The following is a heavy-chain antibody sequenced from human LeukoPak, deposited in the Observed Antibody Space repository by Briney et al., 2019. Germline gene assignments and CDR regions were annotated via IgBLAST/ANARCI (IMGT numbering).Heavy chain of an antibody. J-gene: IGHJ6*03. D-gene: IGHD3-16*01. CDR2: INPNSGGT. CDR3: ARGSTFSVYYYYMDV. CDR1: GYTFTGYY. Sequence: GASVKVSCKASGYTFTGYYMHWVRQAPGQGLEWMGWINPNSGGTNYAQKFQGRVTMTRDTSISTAYMELSRLRSDDTAVYYCARGSTFSVYYYYMDVWGKGTTVTISS. V-gene: IGHV1-2*02.